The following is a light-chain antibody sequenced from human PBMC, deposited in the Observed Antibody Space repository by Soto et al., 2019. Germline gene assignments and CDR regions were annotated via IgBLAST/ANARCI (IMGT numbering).Light chain of an antibody. CDR3: SSYTSSSTRL. CDR2: EVS. CDR1: SSDVGGYNY. Sequence: QSALTQPASVSGSPGQSITISCTGTSSDVGGYNYVSWYQQHPGKAPKLMIYEVSNRPSGVSNRFSGSKSGNTASLTSSGLQVEDEADSYCSSYTSSSTRLFGGGTKLTVL. J-gene: IGLJ3*02. V-gene: IGLV2-14*01.